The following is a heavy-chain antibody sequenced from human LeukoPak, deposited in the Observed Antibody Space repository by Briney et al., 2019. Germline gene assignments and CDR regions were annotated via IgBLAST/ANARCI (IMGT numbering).Heavy chain of an antibody. CDR1: GFTFSSYW. D-gene: IGHD5-24*01. J-gene: IGHJ3*02. CDR3: ARDPHVTIPWAFDI. Sequence: GSLRLSCAASGFTFSSYWMSWIRQAAGKGLEWIGRVHTSGSTNYNPSLESRVTISVDTSKNQFSLKLSSVTAADTAVYYCARDPHVTIPWAFDIWGQGTMVTVSS. CDR2: VHTSGST. V-gene: IGHV4-4*07.